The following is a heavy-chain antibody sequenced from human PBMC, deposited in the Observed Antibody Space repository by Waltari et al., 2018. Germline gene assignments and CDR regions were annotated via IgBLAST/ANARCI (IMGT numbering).Heavy chain of an antibody. V-gene: IGHV3-9*01. CDR2: ISWDSGSI. D-gene: IGHD6-13*01. Sequence: EVQLVESGGGLVQPGRSLRLSCAASGFTFDDYAMHWVRQAPGKGLEWVSGISWDSGSIGYADSVKGRFTISRDNAKNSLYLQMNSLRAEDTALYYCAKDITSIGTAFDIWGQGTMVIVSS. CDR1: GFTFDDYA. CDR3: AKDITSIGTAFDI. J-gene: IGHJ3*02.